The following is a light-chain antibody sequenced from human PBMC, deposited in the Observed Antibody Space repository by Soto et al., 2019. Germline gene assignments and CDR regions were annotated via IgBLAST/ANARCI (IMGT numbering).Light chain of an antibody. CDR1: QGISNY. V-gene: IGKV1-27*01. Sequence: IRLTQSPSSLSASVGDGVTITCRASQGISNYLAWYQQKPGKPPNLLIYAASTLHSGDPSRFSGSGSGTEFTLTISGLQPEDVATYYCQKFNSARLTFGGGTKVEIK. CDR3: QKFNSARLT. CDR2: AAS. J-gene: IGKJ4*01.